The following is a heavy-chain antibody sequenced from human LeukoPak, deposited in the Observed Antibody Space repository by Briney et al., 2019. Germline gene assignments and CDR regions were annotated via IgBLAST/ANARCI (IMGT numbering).Heavy chain of an antibody. J-gene: IGHJ4*02. Sequence: GGSLRLSCATSGFTFSDYSMSWVRQAPGKGLEWLSYITSGGTTIYYAGSVKGRFTIPRDNAKNSLHLQMSILRAEDTAVYYCVRGGLFYFDYWGQGTLVTVSS. D-gene: IGHD2-21*01. CDR3: VRGGLFYFDY. V-gene: IGHV3-11*01. CDR1: GFTFSDYS. CDR2: ITSGGTTI.